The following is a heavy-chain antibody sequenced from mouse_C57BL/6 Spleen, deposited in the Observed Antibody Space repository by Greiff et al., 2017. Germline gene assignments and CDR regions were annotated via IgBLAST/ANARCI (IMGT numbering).Heavy chain of an antibody. Sequence: QVQLQQSGAELVKPGASVKISCKASGYAFSSYWMNWVKQRPGKGLEWIGQIYPGDGDTNYNGKFKGKATLTADKSSSTAYMQLSSLTSEDSAVYCCARSGTYYDYDGWYFDVWGTGTTVTVSS. V-gene: IGHV1-80*01. CDR1: GYAFSSYW. D-gene: IGHD2-4*01. CDR3: ARSGTYYDYDGWYFDV. J-gene: IGHJ1*03. CDR2: IYPGDGDT.